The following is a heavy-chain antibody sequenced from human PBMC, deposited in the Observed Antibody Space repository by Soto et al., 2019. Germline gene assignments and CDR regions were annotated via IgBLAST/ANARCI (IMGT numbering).Heavy chain of an antibody. CDR3: ARAFEWFVTRVCNWFDP. CDR2: ISAYNGNT. V-gene: IGHV1-18*01. Sequence: ASVKVSCKASGYTFTSYGISWVRQAPGQGLEWMGWISAYNGNTNYAQKLQGRVTMTTDTSTSTAYMELRSLRSDDTAVYYCARAFEWFVTRVCNWFDPWGQGTLVTVSS. D-gene: IGHD4-4*01. CDR1: GYTFTSYG. J-gene: IGHJ5*02.